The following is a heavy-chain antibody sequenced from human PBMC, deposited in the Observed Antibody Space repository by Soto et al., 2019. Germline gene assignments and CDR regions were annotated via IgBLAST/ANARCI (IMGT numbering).Heavy chain of an antibody. CDR1: GFPFSASA. V-gene: IGHV3-23*01. J-gene: IGHJ3*02. CDR2: VGGSDSDK. Sequence: EVQLLESGGGVLQPGGPLSLSCAASGFPFSASALTGVRQAPGKGLQWVSGVGGSDSDKHYADSVRGRFTVSRDNSKNTLYLQMNSLRADDTAVYYCAKDATAVNGVWDPFDMWGQGTEVTVSS. D-gene: IGHD2-8*01. CDR3: AKDATAVNGVWDPFDM.